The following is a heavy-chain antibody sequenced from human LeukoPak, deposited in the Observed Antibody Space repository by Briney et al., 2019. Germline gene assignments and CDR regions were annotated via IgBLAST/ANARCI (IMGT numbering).Heavy chain of an antibody. J-gene: IGHJ4*02. D-gene: IGHD6-13*01. CDR1: GGSISSGSYY. Sequence: SQTLSLTCTVSGGSISSGSYYWSWIRQPAGKGLEWIGRIYTSGSTNYNPSLKSRVTTSVDTSKNQFSLKLSSVTAADTAVYYCAREASSSWTGGFDYWGQGTLVTVSS. CDR2: IYTSGST. V-gene: IGHV4-61*02. CDR3: AREASSSWTGGFDY.